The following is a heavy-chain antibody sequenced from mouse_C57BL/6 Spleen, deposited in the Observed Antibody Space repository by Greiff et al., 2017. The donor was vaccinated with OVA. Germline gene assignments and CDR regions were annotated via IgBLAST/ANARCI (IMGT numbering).Heavy chain of an antibody. Sequence: EVMLVESGAELVRPGASVKLSCTASGFNIKDDYMHWVKQRPEQGLEWIGWIDPENGDTEYASKFQGKATITADTSSNTAYLQLSSLTSEDTAVYYCTTSYYYAMDYWGQGTSVTVSS. V-gene: IGHV14-4*01. CDR2: IDPENGDT. J-gene: IGHJ4*01. CDR1: GFNIKDDY. D-gene: IGHD1-1*01. CDR3: TTSYYYAMDY.